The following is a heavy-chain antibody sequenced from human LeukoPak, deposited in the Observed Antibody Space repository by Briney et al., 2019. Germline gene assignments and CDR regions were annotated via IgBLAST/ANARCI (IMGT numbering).Heavy chain of an antibody. CDR1: GGSFSNHY. V-gene: IGHV4-34*01. CDR2: INHSGRT. J-gene: IGHJ4*02. CDR3: ARLGVDTAMVEYFDY. Sequence: SETLSLTCAVYGGSFSNHYWGWIRQPPGKGLEWIGEINHSGRTNYNSSLKSRVTISVGTSKNQFSLKLISVSAADTAVYYCARLGVDTAMVEYFDYWGQGTLVTVSS. D-gene: IGHD5-18*01.